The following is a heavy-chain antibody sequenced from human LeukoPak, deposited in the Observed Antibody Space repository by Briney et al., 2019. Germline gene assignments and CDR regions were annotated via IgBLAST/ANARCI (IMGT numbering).Heavy chain of an antibody. CDR2: IIPIFGTA. D-gene: IGHD3-22*01. J-gene: IGHJ4*02. Sequence: ASVKVSCKASGGTFSSYAISWVRQAPGQGLEWMGGIIPIFGTANYAQKFQGRVTITADKSTSTAYMELSSLRSEDTAVYYCARALGRYDSSGPGDYWGQGTLVTVSS. CDR3: ARALGRYDSSGPGDY. V-gene: IGHV1-69*06. CDR1: GGTFSSYA.